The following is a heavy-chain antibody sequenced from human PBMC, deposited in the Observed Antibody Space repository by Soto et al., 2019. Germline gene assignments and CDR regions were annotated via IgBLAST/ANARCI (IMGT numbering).Heavy chain of an antibody. V-gene: IGHV3-30*17. Sequence: PGGSLRLSCAGSGFMLGDYALHWVRQAPGKGLEWLAVISFDGIQKYYADSVQGRFTISRDNSQNTLYLEMNSLIAGDTAVYYCARPYCRRTTCSPYYYYYGLNVWGQGTAVTVSS. D-gene: IGHD2-2*01. J-gene: IGHJ6*02. CDR1: GFMLGDYA. CDR2: ISFDGIQK. CDR3: ARPYCRRTTCSPYYYYYGLNV.